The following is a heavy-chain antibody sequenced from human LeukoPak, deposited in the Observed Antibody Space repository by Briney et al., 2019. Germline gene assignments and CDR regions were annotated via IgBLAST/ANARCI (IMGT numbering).Heavy chain of an antibody. Sequence: SVKVSCKASGGTFHSYIVTWVRRAPGQGLEWMGGIVPIIGAANYAQKFQGRVTITADDSTSTAYMELRSLRSEDTAIYYCARDQRPSCLGGICYSGDYWGQGTLVTVTS. J-gene: IGHJ4*02. D-gene: IGHD2-15*01. V-gene: IGHV1-69*01. CDR1: GGTFHSYI. CDR2: IVPIIGAA. CDR3: ARDQRPSCLGGICYSGDY.